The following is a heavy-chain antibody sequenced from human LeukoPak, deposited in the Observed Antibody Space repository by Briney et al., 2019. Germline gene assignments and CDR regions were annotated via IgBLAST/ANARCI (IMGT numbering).Heavy chain of an antibody. J-gene: IGHJ4*02. CDR1: GGTFSSYA. CDR2: IIPIFGTA. CDR3: ARGRWDSSSDFDY. D-gene: IGHD6-6*01. Sequence: SVKVSCKASGGTFSSYAISWVRQAPGQGLEWMGGIIPIFGTANYAQKFQGRVTITTDESMSTAYMELSSLRSEDTAVYYCARGRWDSSSDFDYWGQGTLVTVSS. V-gene: IGHV1-69*05.